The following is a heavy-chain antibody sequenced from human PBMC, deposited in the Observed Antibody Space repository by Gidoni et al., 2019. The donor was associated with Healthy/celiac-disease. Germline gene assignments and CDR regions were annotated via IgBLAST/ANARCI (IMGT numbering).Heavy chain of an antibody. CDR2: ISYDGSNK. D-gene: IGHD6-13*01. J-gene: IGHJ4*02. CDR1: GFTFSSYA. CDR3: ARDLLQQLVGGLDY. V-gene: IGHV3-30*01. Sequence: QVQLVESGGGVVQPGRSLRLSCAASGFTFSSYAMHWVRQAPGKGLEWVAVISYDGSNKYYADSVKGRFTISRDNSKNTLYLQMNSLRAEDTAVYYCARDLLQQLVGGLDYWGQGTLVTVSS.